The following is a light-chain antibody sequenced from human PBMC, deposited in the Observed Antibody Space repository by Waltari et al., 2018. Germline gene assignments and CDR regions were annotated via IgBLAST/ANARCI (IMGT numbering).Light chain of an antibody. CDR3: SAWDSSLSTVL. V-gene: IGLV1-40*01. Sequence: QSVLTQLPSASGAPGQRVTISCTGSSSNIGAGYYVSWYQQFPRTAPKLLIYENNKRPSGVSDRFSGAKSGTSASLTITGLQSEDEADYYCSAWDSSLSTVLFGGGTRLTVL. CDR1: SSNIGAGYY. CDR2: ENN. J-gene: IGLJ2*01.